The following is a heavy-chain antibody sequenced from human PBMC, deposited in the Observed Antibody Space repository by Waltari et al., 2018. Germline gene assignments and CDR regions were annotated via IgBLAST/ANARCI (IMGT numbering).Heavy chain of an antibody. J-gene: IGHJ4*02. Sequence: EVQLVESGGGLVQPGGSLRLSCAASGFTFSSYWMSWVRQAPGKGLEWVANIKQDGREKYYVDSVKGRFTISRDNAKNSLYLQMNSLRAEDTAVYYCAREKGDYGGSCDYWGQGTLVTVSS. V-gene: IGHV3-7*01. CDR3: AREKGDYGGSCDY. CDR1: GFTFSSYW. CDR2: IKQDGREK. D-gene: IGHD4-17*01.